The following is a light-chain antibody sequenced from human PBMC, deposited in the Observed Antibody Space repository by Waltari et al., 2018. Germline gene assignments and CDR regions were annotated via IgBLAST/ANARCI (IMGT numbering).Light chain of an antibody. J-gene: IGKJ2*01. CDR3: QQCYTFPYT. Sequence: DIVLTQSPDSLAVSLGERATINCKSSQSLVFSSNNKNYLGWYQKKPGQPPKLLITWASIRESGVPDRFSGSGSGTDFTLTISSLQAEDVAVYYCQQCYTFPYTFGQGTKLEIK. CDR1: QSLVFSSNNKNY. CDR2: WAS. V-gene: IGKV4-1*01.